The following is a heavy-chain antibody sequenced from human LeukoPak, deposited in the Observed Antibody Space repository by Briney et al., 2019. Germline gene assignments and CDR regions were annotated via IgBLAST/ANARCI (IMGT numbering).Heavy chain of an antibody. CDR1: GFTFSSYW. Sequence: GGSLRLSCAASGFTFSSYWMHWVRQAPGKGLMWVSHINTDGSSTSYADSVKGRFTISRDNAKNTLNLQMNSLRAEDTAVYHCARDTHETSGYYYGPFDYWGQGTLVTVSS. D-gene: IGHD3-22*01. CDR3: ARDTHETSGYYYGPFDY. CDR2: INTDGSST. V-gene: IGHV3-74*01. J-gene: IGHJ4*02.